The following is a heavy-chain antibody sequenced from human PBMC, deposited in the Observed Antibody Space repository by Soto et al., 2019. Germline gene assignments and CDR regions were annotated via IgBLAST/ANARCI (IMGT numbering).Heavy chain of an antibody. D-gene: IGHD3-10*01. V-gene: IGHV1-2*02. J-gene: IGHJ5*02. CDR2: INPNSGGT. Sequence: QVQLVQSGAEVKKPGASVKVSCKASGYTFTGYYMHWVRQAPGQGLEWMGWINPNSGGTNYAQKFQGRVTMTRDTSSSTDYMELSRLRSDDTAVYYCARDTAYGSGRRGLDPWGQGTLVTVSS. CDR1: GYTFTGYY. CDR3: ARDTAYGSGRRGLDP.